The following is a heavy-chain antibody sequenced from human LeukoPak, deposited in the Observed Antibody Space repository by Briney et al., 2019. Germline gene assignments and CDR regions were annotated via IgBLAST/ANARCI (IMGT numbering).Heavy chain of an antibody. V-gene: IGHV3-48*02. D-gene: IGHD6-13*01. CDR1: GFTFSSYS. J-gene: IGHJ6*02. CDR3: ARDSSRWDQGAYYYGVDV. CDR2: ISSSSTTI. Sequence: GGSLRLSCAASGFTFSSYSMNWVRQAPGKGLEWVSYISSSSTTIYSADSAKGRFTISRDNAKNSVYLQMNSLREDDTAVYYCARDSSRWDQGAYYYGVDVWGQGTTITASS.